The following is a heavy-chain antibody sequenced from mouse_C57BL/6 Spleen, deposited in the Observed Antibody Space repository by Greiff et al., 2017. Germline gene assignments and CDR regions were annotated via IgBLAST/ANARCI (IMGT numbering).Heavy chain of an antibody. D-gene: IGHD1-1*01. V-gene: IGHV5-9-1*02. CDR3: TRGHYGSSYWYFDV. J-gene: IGHJ1*03. Sequence: EVKLVESGEGLVKPGGSLKLSCAASGFTFSSYAMSWVRQTPEKRLEWVAYLSSGGDYIYYADTVKGRFTISRDNARNTLYLQMSSLKSEDTAMYYGTRGHYGSSYWYFDVWGTGTTVTVSS. CDR2: LSSGGDYI. CDR1: GFTFSSYA.